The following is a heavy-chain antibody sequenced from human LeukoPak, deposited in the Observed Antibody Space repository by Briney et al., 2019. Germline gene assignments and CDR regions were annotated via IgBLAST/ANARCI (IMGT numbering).Heavy chain of an antibody. Sequence: PSETLSLTCTVSGGSISSSSYYWGWIRQPPGKGLEWIGSIYYSGSTYYNPSLKSRVTISVDTSKNQFSLKLSSVTAADTAVYYCARCYGYSYGGPLGYWGQGTLVTASS. CDR1: GGSISSSSYY. V-gene: IGHV4-39*07. D-gene: IGHD5-18*01. CDR2: IYYSGST. CDR3: ARCYGYSYGGPLGY. J-gene: IGHJ4*02.